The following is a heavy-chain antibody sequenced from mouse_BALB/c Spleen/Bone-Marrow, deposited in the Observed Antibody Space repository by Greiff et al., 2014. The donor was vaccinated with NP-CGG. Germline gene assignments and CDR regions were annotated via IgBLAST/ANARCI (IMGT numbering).Heavy chain of an antibody. CDR3: ANYYGSSSY. CDR1: GYTFTSSW. J-gene: IGHJ2*01. D-gene: IGHD1-1*01. Sequence: QVQLQQSGSVLVRPGASVKLSCKASGYTFTSSWMHWAKQRPGQGLEWTGEIHPNSGNTNYNEKFKGKATLAVDTSSSTAYVDRSSLTSEDSAVYYCANYYGSSSYWGQGTTLTVSS. V-gene: IGHV1S130*01. CDR2: IHPNSGNT.